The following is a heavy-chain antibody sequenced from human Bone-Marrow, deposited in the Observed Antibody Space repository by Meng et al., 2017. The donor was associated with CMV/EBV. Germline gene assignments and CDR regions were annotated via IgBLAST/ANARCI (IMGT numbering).Heavy chain of an antibody. CDR3: ARDISRRFDY. CDR1: GFTFSSYS. CDR2: ISSSSSYI. D-gene: IGHD3-3*02. J-gene: IGHJ4*02. V-gene: IGHV3-21*01. Sequence: GESLKISCAASGFTFSSYSMNWVRQAPGKGLEWVSSISSSSSYIYYADSVKGRFTISRDNAKNSLYLQMNSLRAEDTAVYYCARDISRRFDYWGQGTLVTVS.